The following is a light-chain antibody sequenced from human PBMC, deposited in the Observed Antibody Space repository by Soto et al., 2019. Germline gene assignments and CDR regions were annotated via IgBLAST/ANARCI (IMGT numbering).Light chain of an antibody. J-gene: IGLJ1*01. CDR1: RSDEGGYNF. CDR2: DVT. CDR3: SPHTSSRTLV. Sequence: LTQPSSVSGSPGQSIAISCTGTRSDEGGYNFVSWYQHHPGKAPKLVIYDVTYRPSGVSDRFSASKSGNTASLTISGLQTEDEADYYCSPHTSSRTLVFGTGTKVTVL. V-gene: IGLV2-14*03.